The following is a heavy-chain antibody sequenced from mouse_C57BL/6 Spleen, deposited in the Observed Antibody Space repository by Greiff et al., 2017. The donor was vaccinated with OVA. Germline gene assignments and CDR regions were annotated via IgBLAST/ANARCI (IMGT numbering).Heavy chain of an antibody. J-gene: IGHJ1*03. CDR2: INPSTGGT. Sequence: EVKLQQSGPELVKPGASVKISCKASGYSFTGYYMNWVKQSPEKSLEWIGEINPSTGGTTYNQKFKAKATLTVDKSSSTAYMQLKSLTSEDSAVYYCARRFYGSSYRYFDVWGTGTTVTVSS. CDR3: ARRFYGSSYRYFDV. D-gene: IGHD1-1*01. V-gene: IGHV1-42*01. CDR1: GYSFTGYY.